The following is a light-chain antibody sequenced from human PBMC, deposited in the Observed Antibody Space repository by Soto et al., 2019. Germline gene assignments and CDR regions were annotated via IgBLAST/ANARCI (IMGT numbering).Light chain of an antibody. CDR1: QTVGNS. CDR2: GAS. CDR3: QQYNHWRWT. Sequence: VMTQSPVTLSVSPGDRVTLSCRASQTVGNSLAWYQQKPGQAPRLVIYGASTRATGIPARFSGGGSRTEFTLTISSLQSEDFAVYYGQQYNHWRWTFGQGTNVE. V-gene: IGKV3-15*01. J-gene: IGKJ1*01.